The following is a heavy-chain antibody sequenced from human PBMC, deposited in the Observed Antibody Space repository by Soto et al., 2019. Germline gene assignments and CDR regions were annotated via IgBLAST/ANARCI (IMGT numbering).Heavy chain of an antibody. Sequence: PGESLKISCKGSGYSFTSYCIGWVRQMPGKGLEWMGIIYPGDSDTRYSPSFQGRGTISADKSISTAYLQWSSLKASDTAMYYCAKQLERTSPFDYWGQGTLVTVSS. CDR2: IYPGDSDT. CDR3: AKQLERTSPFDY. J-gene: IGHJ4*02. CDR1: GYSFTSYC. V-gene: IGHV5-51*01.